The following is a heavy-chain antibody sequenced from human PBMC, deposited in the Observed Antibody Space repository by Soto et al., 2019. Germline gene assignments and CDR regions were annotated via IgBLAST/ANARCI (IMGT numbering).Heavy chain of an antibody. CDR2: IKENGSEK. V-gene: IGHV3-7*01. Sequence: EVQLVESGGGLVQPGGSLRLSCAASGFTFSSYWMSWVRQAPGKGLEWVVSIKENGSEKDYVDSVKGRFTISRDNAKNSLYLQMNSLRAEDTAMYYCARSLGYASYWGQGTLVTVSS. J-gene: IGHJ4*02. CDR3: ARSLGYASY. D-gene: IGHD2-15*01. CDR1: GFTFSSYW.